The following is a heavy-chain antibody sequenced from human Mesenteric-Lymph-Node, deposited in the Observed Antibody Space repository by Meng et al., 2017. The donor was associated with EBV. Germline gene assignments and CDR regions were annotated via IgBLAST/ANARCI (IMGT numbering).Heavy chain of an antibody. V-gene: IGHV1-8*01. CDR1: GYTFTSYD. CDR3: SRDSIYNGQDS. CDR2: MNPNSGAT. J-gene: IGHJ4*02. Sequence: QVHLVQVGAEVKKPGASVKGSCKASGYTFTSYDINWVRQATGQGLEWMGWMNPNSGATGSTQKFQGRVTMTRNTSISTAYMELNSLTSEDTAVYYCSRDSIYNGQDSWGQGTLVTVSS. D-gene: IGHD5-24*01.